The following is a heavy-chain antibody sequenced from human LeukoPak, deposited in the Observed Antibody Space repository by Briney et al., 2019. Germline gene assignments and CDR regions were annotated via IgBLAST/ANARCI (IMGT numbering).Heavy chain of an antibody. V-gene: IGHV3-30*18. CDR3: AKAEDDYVWGSYRGNYFDY. Sequence: GGSLRLSCAASGFTFSSYGMHWARQAPGKGLEGVAVISYDGSNKYYADSVKGRFTISRDNSKNTLYLQMNSLRAEDTAVYYCAKAEDDYVWGSYRGNYFDYWGQGTLVTVSS. D-gene: IGHD3-16*02. J-gene: IGHJ4*02. CDR1: GFTFSSYG. CDR2: ISYDGSNK.